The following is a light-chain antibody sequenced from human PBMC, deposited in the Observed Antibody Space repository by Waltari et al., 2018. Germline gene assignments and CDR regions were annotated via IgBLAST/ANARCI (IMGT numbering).Light chain of an antibody. CDR2: DVN. Sequence: SALTPPASLPGSPGQPITISCSGISSDSGGHEHGSWYQQHPGKAPKVIIYDVNNRPSGVSNRFSGSKSGSSASLTISGLQAEDEADYYCSSFTSSTTGIFGGGTKVTVL. CDR3: SSFTSSTTGI. V-gene: IGLV2-14*03. CDR1: SSDSGGHEH. J-gene: IGLJ2*01.